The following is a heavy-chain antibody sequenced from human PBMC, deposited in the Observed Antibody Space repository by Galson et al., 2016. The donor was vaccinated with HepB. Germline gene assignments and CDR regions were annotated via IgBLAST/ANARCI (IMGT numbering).Heavy chain of an antibody. CDR3: AKDRTGGYSYGNRYYFYGMDV. V-gene: IGHV3-30*18. CDR2: ISYDGSNK. J-gene: IGHJ6*02. Sequence: SLRLSCAASGFTFSYYGMHWVRQAPGKGLDWVTVISYDGSNKYYADSVKGRFIISRDNSKNTLYLQMNSLRAEATAVYYCAKDRTGGYSYGNRYYFYGMDVWGQGTTVSVSS. CDR1: GFTFSYYG. D-gene: IGHD5-18*01.